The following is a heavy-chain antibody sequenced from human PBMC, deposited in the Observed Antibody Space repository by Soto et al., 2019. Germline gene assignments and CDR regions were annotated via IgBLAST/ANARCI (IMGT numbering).Heavy chain of an antibody. CDR3: AKGLGAQHYCFDY. CDR1: GFTVRGNY. CDR2: IYSGGNT. D-gene: IGHD3-10*01. Sequence: EVELVESGGGLVQPGGSLRLSCAASGFTVRGNYMTWVRQAPGKGLEWVSIIYSGGNTYYADSVRGRFTISRHNSMNTLYLQMSNVRAGATAVSYGAKGLGAQHYCFDYWGQGILVTVSS. J-gene: IGHJ4*02. V-gene: IGHV3-53*04.